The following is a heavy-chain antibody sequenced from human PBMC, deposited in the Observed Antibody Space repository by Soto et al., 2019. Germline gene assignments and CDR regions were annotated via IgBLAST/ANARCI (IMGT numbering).Heavy chain of an antibody. CDR2: ISGSGGST. V-gene: IGHV3-23*01. Sequence: GGSLRLSCAASGFTFSSYAMSWVRQAPGKGLEWVSAISGSGGSTYYADSVKGRFTISRDNSKNTLYLQMNSLRAEDTAVYYCAKDTSGYDSSGYYAYYFDYWGQGTLVTVSS. J-gene: IGHJ4*02. CDR1: GFTFSSYA. D-gene: IGHD3-22*01. CDR3: AKDTSGYDSSGYYAYYFDY.